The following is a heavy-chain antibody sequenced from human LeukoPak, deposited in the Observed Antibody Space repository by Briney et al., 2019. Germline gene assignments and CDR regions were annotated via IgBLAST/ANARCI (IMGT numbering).Heavy chain of an antibody. V-gene: IGHV3-74*01. Sequence: GGSLRLSCAASGNYWMHWVRQAPGKGLVWVTHINSDGSWTSYADSVKGRFTISKDNAKNTVYLQMNTLRAEDTAVYYCVSFYETYWGRGTLVTVSS. CDR3: VSFYETY. CDR1: GNYW. J-gene: IGHJ4*02. D-gene: IGHD2-2*01. CDR2: INSDGSWT.